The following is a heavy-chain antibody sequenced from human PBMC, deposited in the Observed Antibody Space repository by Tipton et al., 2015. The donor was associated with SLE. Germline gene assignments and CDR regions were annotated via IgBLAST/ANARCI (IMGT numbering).Heavy chain of an antibody. CDR3: ARRVYGDSFDY. V-gene: IGHV4-39*01. Sequence: TLSLTCTVSGGSIIDSSYYWGWIRQPPGKGLEWIGSIYYSGTTYYNPPLKSRVTISVDTSKNQFSLKLSSVTAADMAVYYCARRVYGDSFDYWGQGTQVTVSS. D-gene: IGHD4-17*01. CDR2: IYYSGTT. CDR1: GGSIIDSSYY. J-gene: IGHJ4*02.